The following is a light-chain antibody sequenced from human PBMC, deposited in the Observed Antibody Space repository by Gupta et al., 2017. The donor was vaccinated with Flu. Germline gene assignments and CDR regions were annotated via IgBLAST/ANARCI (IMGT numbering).Light chain of an antibody. CDR2: DAS. J-gene: IGKJ4*01. CDR3: QQYDNVLLT. CDR1: QDITNY. Sequence: DIQMTQSPTSLSASVGARVTITCQASQDITNYLNWYQQKPGKAPKLLIYDASILETGVPSKFSGSGSGTDFTFTINSLQPEDIATYYCQQYDNVLLTFGGGTKVEIK. V-gene: IGKV1-33*01.